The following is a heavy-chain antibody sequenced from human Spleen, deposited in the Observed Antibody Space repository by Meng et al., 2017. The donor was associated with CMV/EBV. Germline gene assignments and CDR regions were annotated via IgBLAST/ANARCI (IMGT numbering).Heavy chain of an antibody. Sequence: SAGSISSGGYYWSWIRQHPGKGLEWIGYIYYSGSTYYNPSLKSRVTISVDTSKNQFSLKLSSVTAADTAVYYCARGDSVVPAYNWFDPWGQGTLVTVSS. CDR1: AGSISSGGYY. D-gene: IGHD2-2*01. CDR2: IYYSGST. J-gene: IGHJ5*02. V-gene: IGHV4-31*02. CDR3: ARGDSVVPAYNWFDP.